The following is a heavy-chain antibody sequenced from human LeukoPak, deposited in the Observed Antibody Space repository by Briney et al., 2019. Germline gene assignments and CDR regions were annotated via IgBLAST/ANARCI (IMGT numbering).Heavy chain of an antibody. J-gene: IGHJ6*03. CDR2: IKSKTDGGTT. V-gene: IGHV3-15*01. CDR1: GFTFSNAW. D-gene: IGHD2-2*01. Sequence: GGSLRLSCAASGFTFSNAWMSWVRQAPGKGLEWVGRIKSKTDGGTTDYAGPVEGRFTISRDDSKNTLYLQMTRLKTEDTAVYYCTTHMGGDIVVVPAAPRYYYYYYMHVWGKGTTVTVSS. CDR3: TTHMGGDIVVVPAAPRYYYYYYMHV.